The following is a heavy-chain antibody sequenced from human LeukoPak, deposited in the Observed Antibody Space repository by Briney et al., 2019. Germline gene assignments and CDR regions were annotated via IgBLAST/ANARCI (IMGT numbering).Heavy chain of an antibody. Sequence: PGGSLRLSCSASGFTFSDYDMTWVRQAPGKGLEWVSSISGLSSHIYYGDSVKGRFSISRDNAKNSLYLQMNSLAAEDTAGYYCGRAFPPLRTSSAGDLWGQGTLVTVSS. D-gene: IGHD3-16*01. CDR3: GRAFPPLRTSSAGDL. CDR2: ISGLSSHI. V-gene: IGHV3-21*01. CDR1: GFTFSDYD. J-gene: IGHJ4*02.